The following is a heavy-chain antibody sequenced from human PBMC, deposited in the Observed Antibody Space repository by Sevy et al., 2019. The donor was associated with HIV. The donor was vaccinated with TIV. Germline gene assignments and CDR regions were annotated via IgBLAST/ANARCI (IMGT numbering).Heavy chain of an antibody. D-gene: IGHD6-13*01. V-gene: IGHV3-30*02. CDR1: GFTFSYYG. CDR3: AKNTAAVGTGGFDY. CDR2: ISYDAINK. J-gene: IGHJ4*02. Sequence: GGSLRLSCAASGFTFSYYGMHWVRQAPGKGLEWVTFISYDAINKYYADSVKGRFTISRDNSKNTLYLQMNSLRPEVTALYYCAKNTAAVGTGGFDYWGQGTLVTVSS.